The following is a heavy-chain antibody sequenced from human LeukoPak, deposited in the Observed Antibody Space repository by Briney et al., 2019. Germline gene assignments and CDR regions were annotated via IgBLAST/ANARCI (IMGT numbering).Heavy chain of an antibody. CDR3: ASDSGHYSDHFDY. J-gene: IGHJ4*02. Sequence: GGSLRLSCAASGFTFSSYWMSWVRQAPGKGLEWVANIKQDGSEKYYVDSVEGRFTISRDNAKNSLYLQMNSLRAEDTAVYYCASDSGHYSDHFDYWGQGTLVTVSS. CDR1: GFTFSSYW. V-gene: IGHV3-7*01. CDR2: IKQDGSEK. D-gene: IGHD4-17*01.